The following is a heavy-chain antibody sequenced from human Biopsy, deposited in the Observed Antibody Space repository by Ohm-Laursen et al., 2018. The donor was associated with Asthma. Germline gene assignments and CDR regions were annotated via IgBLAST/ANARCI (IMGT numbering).Heavy chain of an antibody. Sequence: SLRLSCTASGFTFSNYGMHWVRQAPGKGLEWVAVISYDGSTKYSADSVKGRFIVSRDISKNILSLQMNSLRPEDTAVYYCARDVVWFREVGGMDVWGQGTTVTVSS. CDR3: ARDVVWFREVGGMDV. CDR2: ISYDGSTK. CDR1: GFTFSNYG. D-gene: IGHD3-10*01. J-gene: IGHJ6*02. V-gene: IGHV3-30*03.